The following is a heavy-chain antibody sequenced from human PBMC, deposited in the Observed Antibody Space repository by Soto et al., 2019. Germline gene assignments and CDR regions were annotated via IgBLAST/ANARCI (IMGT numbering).Heavy chain of an antibody. V-gene: IGHV1-69*06. CDR1: GGTFSSYA. CDR2: ISPIFGTA. D-gene: IGHD3-3*01. Sequence: GASVKVSCKASGGTFSSYAISWVRQAPGQGLEWMGGISPIFGTANYAQKFQGRVTITADKSTSTAYMELSSLRSEDTAVYYCARGITIFAPIDYWGQGTLVTVSS. J-gene: IGHJ4*02. CDR3: ARGITIFAPIDY.